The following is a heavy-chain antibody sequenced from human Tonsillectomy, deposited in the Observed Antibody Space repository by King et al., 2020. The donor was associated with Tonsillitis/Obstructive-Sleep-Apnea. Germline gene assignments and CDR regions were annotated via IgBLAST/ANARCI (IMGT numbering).Heavy chain of an antibody. V-gene: IGHV1-69*10. D-gene: IGHD3-22*01. Sequence: QLVQSGAEVKKPGSSVKVSCKASGGTFSSYAISWVRQAPGQGLEWMGGIIPILDIANYAQKFQGRVTITADKSTSKAYMELSSLRSEDTAVYYCARAAVMDYYDSSGYSNNFDYWGQGTLVTVSS. CDR2: IIPILDIA. CDR3: ARAAVMDYYDSSGYSNNFDY. J-gene: IGHJ4*02. CDR1: GGTFSSYA.